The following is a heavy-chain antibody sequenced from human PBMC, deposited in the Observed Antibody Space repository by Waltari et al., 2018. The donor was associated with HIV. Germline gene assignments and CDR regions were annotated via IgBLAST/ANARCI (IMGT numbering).Heavy chain of an antibody. J-gene: IGHJ5*02. CDR2: IKHDGSEK. Sequence: EVQLVESGGGLVQPGGSLRLSCAASGFTFSSYWMSWVRQAPGKGRELVSNIKHDGSEKYYVGSGTGRFTTARDNAKSSLYLQMNSLRAEDTAVYYCARGDNWNSNWFDPWGQGTLVTVSS. D-gene: IGHD1-7*01. V-gene: IGHV3-7*01. CDR3: ARGDNWNSNWFDP. CDR1: GFTFSSYW.